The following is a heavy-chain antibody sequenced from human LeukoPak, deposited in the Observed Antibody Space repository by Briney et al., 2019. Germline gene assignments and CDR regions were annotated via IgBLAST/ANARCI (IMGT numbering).Heavy chain of an antibody. J-gene: IGHJ4*02. CDR1: GGSISSYY. CDR3: ARGDIAAAGTKFDY. Sequence: SETLSLTCTVSGGSISSYYWSWIRQPPGKGLEWIGYIYYSGSTNYNPSLKSRVTISVDTSKNQFSLKLSSVTAADTAVYYCARGDIAAAGTKFDYRGQGTLVTVSS. V-gene: IGHV4-59*01. CDR2: IYYSGST. D-gene: IGHD6-13*01.